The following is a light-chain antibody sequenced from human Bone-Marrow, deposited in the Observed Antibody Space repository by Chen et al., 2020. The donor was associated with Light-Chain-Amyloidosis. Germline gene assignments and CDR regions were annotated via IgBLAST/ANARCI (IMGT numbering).Light chain of an antibody. CDR1: QSVSSY. CDR2: DAS. CDR3: QQRSNWPPLT. J-gene: IGKJ4*01. Sequence: EFVLTQSQATLSLSPGERATLSCRASQSVSSYLAWYQQKPGQAPRLLIYDASNRATGIPARFSGSGSGTDFTLTISSLEPEDFAVYYCQQRSNWPPLTFGGGTKVEIK. V-gene: IGKV3-11*01.